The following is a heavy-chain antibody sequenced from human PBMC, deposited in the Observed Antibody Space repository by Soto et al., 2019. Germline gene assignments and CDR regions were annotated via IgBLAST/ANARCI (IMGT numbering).Heavy chain of an antibody. J-gene: IGHJ5*02. Sequence: SETLSLTCTVSRGSIYTGGYYWTWIRQHPGKALEWIGYIYVSGSTYYNPSLKSRVAISIDTSKNQFSLKLNSVSAADTAVYYCARARSGTYYNPAWFDPWGQGALVTVS. CDR3: ARARSGTYYNPAWFDP. V-gene: IGHV4-31*03. CDR1: RGSIYTGGYY. CDR2: IYVSGST. D-gene: IGHD3-10*01.